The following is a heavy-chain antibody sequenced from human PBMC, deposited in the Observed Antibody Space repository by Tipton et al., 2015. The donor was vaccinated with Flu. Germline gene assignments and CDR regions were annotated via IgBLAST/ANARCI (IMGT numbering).Heavy chain of an antibody. D-gene: IGHD3-16*01. CDR1: GGSVSSSSYY. CDR2: IYYSGST. V-gene: IGHV4-61*01. Sequence: TLSLTCTVSGGSVSSSSYYWSWIRQPPGKGLEWIGYIYYSGSTNYNPSLKSRVTISVDTSKNQFSLKLSSVTAADTAVYYCACGRVTFGGVFVTRFASWGQGPLVTVSS. J-gene: IGHJ4*02. CDR3: ACGRVTFGGVFVTRFAS.